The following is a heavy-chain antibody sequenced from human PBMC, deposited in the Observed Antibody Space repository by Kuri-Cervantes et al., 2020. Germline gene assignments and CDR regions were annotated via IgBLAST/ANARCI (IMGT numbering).Heavy chain of an antibody. Sequence: GGSLSLSCAASGFTFSSYAMSWVRQAPGKGLEWVSAISGSGGSTYYADSVKGRFTISRDNSKNTLYLQMNSLRAEDTAVYYCATGEWLSAVGAFDYWGQGTLVTVSS. V-gene: IGHV3-23*01. J-gene: IGHJ4*02. CDR1: GFTFSSYA. CDR2: ISGSGGST. CDR3: ATGEWLSAVGAFDY. D-gene: IGHD3-3*01.